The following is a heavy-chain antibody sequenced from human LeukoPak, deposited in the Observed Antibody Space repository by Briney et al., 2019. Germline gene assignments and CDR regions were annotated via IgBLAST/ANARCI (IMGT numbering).Heavy chain of an antibody. CDR3: ARCPYCTNGVCYQSAFDI. J-gene: IGHJ3*02. CDR1: GFTFSSYA. CDR2: ISYDGSNK. Sequence: PGGSLRLSCAASGFTFSSYAMHWVRQAPGKGLEWVAVISYDGSNKYYADSVKGRFTISRDNSKNTLYLQMNSLRAEDTAVYYCARCPYCTNGVCYQSAFDIWGQGTMVTGSS. V-gene: IGHV3-30-3*02. D-gene: IGHD2-8*01.